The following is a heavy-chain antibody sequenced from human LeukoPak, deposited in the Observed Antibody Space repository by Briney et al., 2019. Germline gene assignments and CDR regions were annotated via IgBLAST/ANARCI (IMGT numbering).Heavy chain of an antibody. CDR3: ARVVDGYYYYMDV. CDR1: GFTFSSYS. J-gene: IGHJ6*03. Sequence: GSLRLSCAASGFTFSSYSMNWIRQPPGKGLEWIGYIYYSGSTNYNPSLKSRVTISVGTSKNQFSLKLSSVTAADTAVYYCARVVDGYYYYMDVWGKGTTVTVSS. V-gene: IGHV4-59*01. CDR2: IYYSGST.